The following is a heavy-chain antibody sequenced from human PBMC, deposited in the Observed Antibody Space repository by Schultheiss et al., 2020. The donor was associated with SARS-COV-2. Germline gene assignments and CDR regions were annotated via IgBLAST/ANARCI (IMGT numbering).Heavy chain of an antibody. Sequence: ASVKVSCKVSGSTLSELSVHWVRQAPGAGLEWMGGFDPKDDEALYAQKLQGRFTMTEDTSTDTAYMELRSLRSEDTAVYYCATCIRLGDLSLYVSIKSYHYGLDAWGQGTKVTVSS. CDR3: ATCIRLGDLSLYVSIKSYHYGLDA. CDR1: GSTLSELS. J-gene: IGHJ6*02. CDR2: FDPKDDEA. V-gene: IGHV1-24*01. D-gene: IGHD3-16*01.